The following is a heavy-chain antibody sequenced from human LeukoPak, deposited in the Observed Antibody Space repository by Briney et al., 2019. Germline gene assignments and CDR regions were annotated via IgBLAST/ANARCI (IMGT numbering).Heavy chain of an antibody. J-gene: IGHJ3*02. V-gene: IGHV4-31*03. CDR1: GGSISSGGYY. CDR2: IYYSGST. Sequence: NPSETLSLTCTVSGGSISSGGYYWSWIRQHPGKGLEWIGYIYYSGSTYYNPSLKSRVTISVDTSKNQFSLKLSSVTAADTAVYYCARFYDSSGNHDAFDIWGQGTMVTVSS. D-gene: IGHD3-22*01. CDR3: ARFYDSSGNHDAFDI.